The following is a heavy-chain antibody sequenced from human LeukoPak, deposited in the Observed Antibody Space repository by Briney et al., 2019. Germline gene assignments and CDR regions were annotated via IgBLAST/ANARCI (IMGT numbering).Heavy chain of an antibody. V-gene: IGHV3-33*01. CDR1: GFTFGTYA. J-gene: IGHJ4*02. CDR3: ARDRVQLGGWSPSLDY. D-gene: IGHD6-19*01. Sequence: GRSLRVSWSASGFTFGTYAMHRVGQAQGKGLEWMAIIYYDGTNTYYADSVKRRFTISRDKSKNMVYLQTSSLRAEDTAVYYCARDRVQLGGWSPSLDYWGQGTLVTVSS. CDR2: IYYDGTNT.